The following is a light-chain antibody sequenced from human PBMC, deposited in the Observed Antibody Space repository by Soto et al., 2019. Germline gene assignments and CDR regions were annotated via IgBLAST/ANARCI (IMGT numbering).Light chain of an antibody. CDR3: QSYNDWPFT. J-gene: IGKJ2*01. V-gene: IGKV3-15*01. CDR2: GAS. CDR1: ESLSNY. Sequence: EIVMTQSPATLSVSPGERVTLSCRASESLSNYLAWYQQKPCQAPRLLIYGASTKATGIPARFSGSGSATDCTLTISSLQSEDFAVYYCQSYNDWPFTFGQGTKLEI.